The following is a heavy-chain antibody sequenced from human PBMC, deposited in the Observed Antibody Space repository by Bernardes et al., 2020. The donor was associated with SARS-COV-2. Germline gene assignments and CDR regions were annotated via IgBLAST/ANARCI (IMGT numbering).Heavy chain of an antibody. J-gene: IGHJ4*02. CDR2: ISWDGGST. V-gene: IGHV3-43*01. CDR3: TKDASIGSYVDTAMVFEY. Sequence: GGSLRLSCAASGFTFDDYTMHWVRQAPGKGLEWVSLISWDGGSTYYADSVTGRFPISRDNSKNSLYLQMNSLRTEDTALYYCTKDASIGSYVDTAMVFEYWSQGALVTVSS. D-gene: IGHD5-18*01. CDR1: GFTFDDYT.